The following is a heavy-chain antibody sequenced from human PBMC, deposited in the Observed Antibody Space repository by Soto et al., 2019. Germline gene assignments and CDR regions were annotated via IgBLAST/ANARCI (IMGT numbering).Heavy chain of an antibody. Sequence: PSETLSLTCTVSGGSFSSGSYYWSWIRQPPGKGLEWMRYIYYSGSTNYNPSLKSRVTISVDTSKNQFSLKLSSVTAADTAVYYCARVYYDILTGYYWGPPPDYYYGMDVWGQRTTVTVS. J-gene: IGHJ6*02. CDR3: ARVYYDILTGYYWGPPPDYYYGMDV. V-gene: IGHV4-61*01. D-gene: IGHD3-9*01. CDR2: IYYSGST. CDR1: GGSFSSGSYY.